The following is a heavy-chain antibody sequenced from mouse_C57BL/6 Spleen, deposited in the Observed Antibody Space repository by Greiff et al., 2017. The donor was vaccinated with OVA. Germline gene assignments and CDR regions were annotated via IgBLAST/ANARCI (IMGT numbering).Heavy chain of an antibody. V-gene: IGHV1-26*01. CDR2: INPNNGGT. Sequence: EVQLQQSGPELVKPGASVKISCKASGYTFTDYYMNWVKQSHGKSLEWIGDINPNNGGTSYNQKFKGKATLTVDKSSSTAYMELRSLTSEDSAVYYCARGGRDHEGVDYWGQGTTLTVSS. CDR3: ARGGRDHEGVDY. CDR1: GYTFTDYY. J-gene: IGHJ2*01.